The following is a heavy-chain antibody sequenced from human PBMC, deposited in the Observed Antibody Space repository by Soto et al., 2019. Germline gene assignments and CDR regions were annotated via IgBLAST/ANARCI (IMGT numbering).Heavy chain of an antibody. D-gene: IGHD2-2*01. CDR3: ARGRCTSWAKPLPVKCRVPCYMDV. CDR2: INHSGST. J-gene: IGHJ6*03. Sequence: SETLSLTCAVYGGSFSGYYWSWIRQPPGKGLEWIGEINHSGSTNYNPSLKSRVTISVDTSKNQFSLKLSSVTAADTAVYYCARGRCTSWAKPLPVKCRVPCYMDVWGKGTTVTVSS. V-gene: IGHV4-34*01. CDR1: GGSFSGYY.